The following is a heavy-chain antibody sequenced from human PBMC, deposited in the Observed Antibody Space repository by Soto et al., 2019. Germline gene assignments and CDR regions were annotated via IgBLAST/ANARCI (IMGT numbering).Heavy chain of an antibody. J-gene: IGHJ4*02. CDR2: ISYDGSTT. Sequence: QVQLVESGGGVVQPGRSLRLSCAASAFTFRSYTMHWVRQAPGKGLEWVATISYDGSTTNYADSVRGRFTISRDNSKSTLFLQMDSLRPEDTAVYSCARDRDSSYFPPPYYFDSWGQGTLVTVSS. CDR3: ARDRDSSYFPPPYYFDS. D-gene: IGHD4-4*01. V-gene: IGHV3-30*04. CDR1: AFTFRSYT.